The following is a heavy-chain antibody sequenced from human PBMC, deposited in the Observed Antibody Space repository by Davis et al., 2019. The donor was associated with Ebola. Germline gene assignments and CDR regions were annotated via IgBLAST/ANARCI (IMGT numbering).Heavy chain of an antibody. D-gene: IGHD5-18*01. CDR3: VKDGYNYGYYFDF. CDR1: GFTFSEFG. J-gene: IGHJ4*02. CDR2: IGSDGDHS. Sequence: GGSLRLSCSASGFTFSEFGFHWVRRAPGRGPEYVAAIGSDGDHSDYAESVKGRFTIFRDNSKNTVYLQMRSLRVEDTALYHCVKDGYNYGYYFDFWGQGTQVTVSS. V-gene: IGHV3-64D*06.